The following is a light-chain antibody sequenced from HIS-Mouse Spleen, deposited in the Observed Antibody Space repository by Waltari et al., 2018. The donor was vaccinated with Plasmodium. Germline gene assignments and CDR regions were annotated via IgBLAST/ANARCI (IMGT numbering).Light chain of an antibody. Sequence: QSALTQPPSASGSPGPSLTISCPGTSSHVGGYNYVSWYQQHPGKAPKLMISEVSKRPSGVPDRFSGSKSGNTASLTVSGLQAEDEADYYCSSYAGSNNLVFGGGTKLTVL. J-gene: IGLJ2*01. CDR3: SSYAGSNNLV. CDR1: SSHVGGYNY. V-gene: IGLV2-8*01. CDR2: EVS.